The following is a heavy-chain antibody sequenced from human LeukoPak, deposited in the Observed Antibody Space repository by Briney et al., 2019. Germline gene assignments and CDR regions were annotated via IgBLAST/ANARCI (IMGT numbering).Heavy chain of an antibody. J-gene: IGHJ4*02. CDR2: INHSGST. CDR1: GGSFSGYY. CDR3: ARGKEYIDY. Sequence: SETLSLTCAVYGGSFSGYYWSWIRQPPGKGLEWIGEINHSGSTNYNPSLKSRVTISVDTSKNQFSLKLSSVTAADTAVYNCARGKEYIDYWGQGTLVTVSS. D-gene: IGHD6-6*01. V-gene: IGHV4-34*01.